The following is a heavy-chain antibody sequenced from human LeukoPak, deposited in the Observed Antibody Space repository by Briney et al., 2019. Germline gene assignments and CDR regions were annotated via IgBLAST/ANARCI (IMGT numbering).Heavy chain of an antibody. Sequence: SETLSLTCAVYGGSFSGYYWSWIRQPPGKGLEWIGEINHSGSTNYNPSLKSRVTISLDTSKNQFSLKLSSVTAADTAVYYCAGHHPRNTVDFWGREPWSPSPQ. V-gene: IGHV4-34*01. CDR2: INHSGST. CDR1: GGSFSGYY. D-gene: IGHD2/OR15-2a*01. CDR3: AGHHPRNTVDF. J-gene: IGHJ4*02.